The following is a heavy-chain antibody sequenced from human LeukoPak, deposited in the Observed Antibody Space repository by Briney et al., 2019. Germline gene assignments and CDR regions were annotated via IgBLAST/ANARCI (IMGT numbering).Heavy chain of an antibody. D-gene: IGHD3-10*01. J-gene: IGHJ5*02. CDR3: ARGPMVVALVRVWFDP. Sequence: GGSLRLSCAASGFTFSSYAMSWVRRAPGKGLEWVSAISGSGGSTYYADSVKGRFTISRDNSKNTLYLQMNSLRAEDTAVYYCARGPMVVALVRVWFDPWGQGTLVTVSS. CDR1: GFTFSSYA. V-gene: IGHV3-23*01. CDR2: ISGSGGST.